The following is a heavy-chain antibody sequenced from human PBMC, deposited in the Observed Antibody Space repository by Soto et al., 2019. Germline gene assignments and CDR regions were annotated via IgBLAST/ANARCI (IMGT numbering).Heavy chain of an antibody. Sequence: QVQLVESGGGVVQPGRSLRLSCAASGFTFSSYAMHWVRQAPGKGLEWVAVISYDGSNKYYADSVKGRSTISRDNSKNTLYLQMNSLRAEDTAVYYCARGGSGWYHYFDYWGQGTLVTVSS. CDR1: GFTFSSYA. V-gene: IGHV3-30-3*01. J-gene: IGHJ4*02. D-gene: IGHD6-19*01. CDR3: ARGGSGWYHYFDY. CDR2: ISYDGSNK.